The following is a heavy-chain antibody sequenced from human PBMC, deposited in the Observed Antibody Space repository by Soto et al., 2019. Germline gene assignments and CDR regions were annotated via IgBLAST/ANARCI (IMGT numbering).Heavy chain of an antibody. CDR2: INTYNGNT. J-gene: IGHJ4*02. D-gene: IGHD3-22*01. V-gene: IGHV1-18*01. CDR1: GYTFTSYG. Sequence: QVQLVQSGAEVKKPGASVKVSCKASGYTFTSYGISWVRQAPGQGLEWMGWINTYNGNTNYALKLQGRVTMTTDTSASTAYMELRSLRSDDTAVYYCARETYYYDSSGFDYWGQGTLVTVSS. CDR3: ARETYYYDSSGFDY.